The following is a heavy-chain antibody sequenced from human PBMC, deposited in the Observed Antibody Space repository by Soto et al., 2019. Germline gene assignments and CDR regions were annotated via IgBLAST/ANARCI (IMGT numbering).Heavy chain of an antibody. D-gene: IGHD3-9*01. CDR1: GFTFSSYG. J-gene: IGHJ4*02. Sequence: QVQLVESGGGVVQPGRSLRLSCAASGFTFSSYGMHWVRQAPGKGLEWVAVISYDGSNKYYADSVKGRFTISRDNSKKTLYLQMNRLRDEDTAVYYCAKDRGKADILTVYYPPGYWGQGTLVTVSS. CDR2: ISYDGSNK. V-gene: IGHV3-30*18. CDR3: AKDRGKADILTVYYPPGY.